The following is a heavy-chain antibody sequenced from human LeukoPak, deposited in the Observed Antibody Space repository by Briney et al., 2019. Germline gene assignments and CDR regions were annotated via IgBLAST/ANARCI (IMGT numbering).Heavy chain of an antibody. CDR1: GFTVSSNY. V-gene: IGHV3-53*01. CDR3: ATDGASWGGDCYSDH. J-gene: IGHJ1*01. Sequence: GGSLRLSCAASGFTVSSNYMHWVRQAPGKGLEWVSVIYITGSTFYADSVKGRFTISRDNTKNTLYLQMQSLRAEDTAVYYCATDGASWGGDCYSDHWGQAPGVTVSS. D-gene: IGHD2-21*02. CDR2: IYITGST.